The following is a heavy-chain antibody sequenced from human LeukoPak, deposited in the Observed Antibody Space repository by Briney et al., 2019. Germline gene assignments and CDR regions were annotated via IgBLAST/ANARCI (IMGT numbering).Heavy chain of an antibody. Sequence: ASVKVSCKASGYTFTGYYMHWARQAPGQGLEWMGWINPNSGGTNYAQKFQGRVTMTRDTSISTAYMELSRLRSDDTAVYYCATRSTNDYVSFDYWGQGTLVTVSS. CDR1: GYTFTGYY. V-gene: IGHV1-2*02. J-gene: IGHJ4*02. D-gene: IGHD4-17*01. CDR2: INPNSGGT. CDR3: ATRSTNDYVSFDY.